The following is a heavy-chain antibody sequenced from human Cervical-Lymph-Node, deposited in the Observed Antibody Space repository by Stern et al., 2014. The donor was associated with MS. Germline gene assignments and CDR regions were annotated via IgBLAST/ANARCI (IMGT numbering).Heavy chain of an antibody. Sequence: QVQLQESGPGLVKPSETLSLTCTVSGGSISSHYWTWMRQPPGKGLEWIGYIHYSGSTNYNPSLKSRVTMSVDTSKNQISLRLNSVTAADTAVYYCVRYCGGGSCRDVWGQGTTVTVSS. CDR3: VRYCGGGSCRDV. V-gene: IGHV4-59*11. D-gene: IGHD2-15*01. CDR1: GGSISSHY. CDR2: IHYSGST. J-gene: IGHJ6*02.